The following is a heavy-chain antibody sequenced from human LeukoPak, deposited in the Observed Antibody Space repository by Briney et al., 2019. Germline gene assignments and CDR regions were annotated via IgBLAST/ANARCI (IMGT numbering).Heavy chain of an antibody. CDR3: ARDHYGSGITPYYFDY. Sequence: SGGSLRLSCAASGFTFSSYSMNWVRQAPGKGLEWVSSISSSSSYIYYADSVKGRFTISRDNAKNSLYLQMKSLRAEDTAVYYCARDHYGSGITPYYFDYWGQGTLVTVSS. CDR1: GFTFSSYS. J-gene: IGHJ4*02. CDR2: ISSSSSYI. D-gene: IGHD3-10*01. V-gene: IGHV3-21*01.